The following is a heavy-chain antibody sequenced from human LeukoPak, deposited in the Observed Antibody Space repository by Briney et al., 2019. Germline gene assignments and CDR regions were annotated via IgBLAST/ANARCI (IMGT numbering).Heavy chain of an antibody. D-gene: IGHD3-9*01. CDR1: GYTFTGYY. CDR2: INPNSGGT. J-gene: IGHJ4*02. V-gene: IGHV1-2*02. Sequence: ASVKVSCKTSGYTFTGYYVHWVRQAPGQGLEWMGWINPNSGGTNYAQKFQGRVTMTTDTSTSTAYMELRSLRSDDTAVYYCARTRMPYDILTGDYWGQGTLVTVSS. CDR3: ARTRMPYDILTGDY.